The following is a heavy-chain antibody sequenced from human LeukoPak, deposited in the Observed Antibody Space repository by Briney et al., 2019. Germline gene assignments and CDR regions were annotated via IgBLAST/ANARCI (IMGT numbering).Heavy chain of an antibody. D-gene: IGHD3-22*01. V-gene: IGHV4-4*02. CDR1: GDSINSLDL. Sequence: PSETLSLTCTVSGDSINSLDLWSWVRPPPGKGLEWIGEMYLSGTTHSNPSVKSRVTISIDKSKNQFFLNLSSATAADTAVYYCAGLVGRYSSGLYYYYFDYWGQGTLVTVSS. CDR2: MYLSGTT. J-gene: IGHJ4*02. CDR3: AGLVGRYSSGLYYYYFDY.